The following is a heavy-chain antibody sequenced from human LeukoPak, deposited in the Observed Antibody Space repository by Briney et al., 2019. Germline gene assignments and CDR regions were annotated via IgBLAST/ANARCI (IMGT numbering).Heavy chain of an antibody. Sequence: GGSLRLSCAASGFTFSSYTMNWVRQAPGKGLEWVSYITGSSSTIYYADSVKGRFTISRDNAENSLYLQMNSLRAEDTAVYYCAKDTVFGVGADYWGQGTLVTVSS. CDR2: ITGSSSTI. V-gene: IGHV3-48*01. CDR1: GFTFSSYT. J-gene: IGHJ4*02. CDR3: AKDTVFGVGADY. D-gene: IGHD3-3*01.